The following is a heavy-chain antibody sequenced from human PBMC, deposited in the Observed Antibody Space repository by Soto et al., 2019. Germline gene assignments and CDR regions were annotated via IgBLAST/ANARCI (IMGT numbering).Heavy chain of an antibody. CDR1: GGSISSGGYY. Sequence: PSETLSLTCTVSGGSISSGGYYWSWIRQHPGKGLEWIGYIYYSGSTYYNPSLKSRVTISVDTSKTQFSLNLSSVTAADTAVYYCARSGGIFGRYYFDYWGQGALVTVSS. J-gene: IGHJ4*02. CDR3: ARSGGIFGRYYFDY. CDR2: IYYSGST. V-gene: IGHV4-31*03. D-gene: IGHD3-3*02.